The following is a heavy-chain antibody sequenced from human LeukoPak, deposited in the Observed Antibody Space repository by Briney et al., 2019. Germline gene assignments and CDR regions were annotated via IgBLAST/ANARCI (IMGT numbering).Heavy chain of an antibody. CDR1: GFTFSSNW. CDR2: MRYDGSNE. V-gene: IGHV3-30*02. Sequence: PGGSLRLSCAASGFTFSSNWMSWVRQAPGEGLDWVAFMRYDGSNECYADSVKGRFTISRDNSENTLFLQMNSLTAEDTAVYFCVADFDYWGQGTLVTVSS. J-gene: IGHJ4*02. CDR3: VADFDY.